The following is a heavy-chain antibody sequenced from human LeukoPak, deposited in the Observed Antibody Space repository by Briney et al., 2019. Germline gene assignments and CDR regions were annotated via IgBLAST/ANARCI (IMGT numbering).Heavy chain of an antibody. J-gene: IGHJ6*02. D-gene: IGHD3-3*01. CDR3: ARDNSAYYDFWSGYYSGYYYYYGMDV. V-gene: IGHV1-8*01. CDR2: MNPNSGNT. CDR1: GYTFTSYD. Sequence: ASVKVSCKASGYTFTSYDINWVRQATGQGLEWMGWMNPNSGNTGYAQKFQGRVTMTRNTSISTAYMELRSLRSEDTAVYYCARDNSAYYDFWSGYYSGYYYYYGMDVWGQGTTVTVSS.